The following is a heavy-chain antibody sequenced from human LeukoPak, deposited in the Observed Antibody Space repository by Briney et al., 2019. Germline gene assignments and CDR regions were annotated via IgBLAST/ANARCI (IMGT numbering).Heavy chain of an antibody. CDR3: ARDGGTSPDAFDM. CDR1: GGSISTYH. D-gene: IGHD2-2*01. Sequence: PSETLSLTCTVSGGSISTYHWSWIRQPPGKGLEWIGFIYYSGSTNSNPSLKSRVTISVDTSKNQFSLKLSSVTAADTAVYYCARDGGTSPDAFDMWGQGTTVTVSS. J-gene: IGHJ3*02. V-gene: IGHV4-59*01. CDR2: IYYSGST.